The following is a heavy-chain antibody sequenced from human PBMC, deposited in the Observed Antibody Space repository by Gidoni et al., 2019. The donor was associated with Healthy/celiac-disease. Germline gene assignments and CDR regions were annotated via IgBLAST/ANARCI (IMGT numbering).Heavy chain of an antibody. CDR1: GVSFSSYG. V-gene: IGHV3-30*18. CDR2: VSYGGSYY. D-gene: IGHD6-13*01. J-gene: IGHJ6*02. CDR3: ANTPADYYYYGMDV. Sequence: QVQLVESGGVLVEPGWSMIPCCAAAGVSFSSYGMRWVRQAPGKGLVWVACVSYGGSYYAYADSVRCRFTSSRGNSKNTLYLQMISLRAEDTAVYYCANTPADYYYYGMDVWGQGTTVTVSS.